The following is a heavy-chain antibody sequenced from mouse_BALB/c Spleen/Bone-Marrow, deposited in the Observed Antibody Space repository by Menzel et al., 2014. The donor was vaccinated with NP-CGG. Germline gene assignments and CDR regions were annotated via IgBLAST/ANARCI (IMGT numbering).Heavy chain of an antibody. CDR1: GYTSTSYD. Sequence: SGAELVKPGASVKLSCKASGYTSTSYDINWVRQRPEQGLEWIGWIFPGDGSTKYNEKFKGKATLTTDKSSSTAYMQLSRLTSEDSAVYFCARRVYYDYDGGAWFAYWGQGTLVTVSA. CDR2: IFPGDGST. J-gene: IGHJ3*01. CDR3: ARRVYYDYDGGAWFAY. D-gene: IGHD2-4*01. V-gene: IGHV1-85*01.